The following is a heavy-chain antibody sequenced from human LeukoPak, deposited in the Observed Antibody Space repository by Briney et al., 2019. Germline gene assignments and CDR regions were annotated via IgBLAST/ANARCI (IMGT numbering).Heavy chain of an antibody. CDR2: IKQDGSEK. Sequence: GGSLRLSCAASGFTFSSYWMSWVRQAPGKGLEWVANIKQDGSEKYYVDSVKGRFTISRDNAKNSLYLQMNSLRAEDTAVYYCARDRADYYDSSGYLYYFDYWGQGTLVTVSS. CDR3: ARDRADYYDSSGYLYYFDY. CDR1: GFTFSSYW. V-gene: IGHV3-7*05. J-gene: IGHJ4*02. D-gene: IGHD3-22*01.